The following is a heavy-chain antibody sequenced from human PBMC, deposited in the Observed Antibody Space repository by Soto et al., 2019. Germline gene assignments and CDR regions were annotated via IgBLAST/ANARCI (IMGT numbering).Heavy chain of an antibody. V-gene: IGHV4-39*01. CDR1: GGSISSSSSYY. D-gene: IGHD2-15*01. CDR3: ARPYCSGGSCYSGWFDP. CDR2: IYYSGST. J-gene: IGHJ5*02. Sequence: SETLSLTCTVSGGSISSSSSYYWGWIRQPPGKGLEWIGSIYYSGSTYYNPSLKSRVTISVDTSKNQFSLKLSSVTAADTAVYYCARPYCSGGSCYSGWFDPWGQGTLVTVSS.